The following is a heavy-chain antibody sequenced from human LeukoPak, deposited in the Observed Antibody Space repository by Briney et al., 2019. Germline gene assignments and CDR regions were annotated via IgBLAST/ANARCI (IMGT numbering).Heavy chain of an antibody. J-gene: IGHJ4*02. CDR1: GFTFSSYA. D-gene: IGHD2-2*02. CDR2: ISGSGGST. Sequence: PGGSLRLXCAASGFTFSSYAMSWVRQAPGKGLEWVSAISGSGGSTYYADSVKGRFTISRDNSKNTLYLQMNSLRAEDTAVYYCAKPRDIVVVPAAISYWGQGTLVTVSS. CDR3: AKPRDIVVVPAAISY. V-gene: IGHV3-23*01.